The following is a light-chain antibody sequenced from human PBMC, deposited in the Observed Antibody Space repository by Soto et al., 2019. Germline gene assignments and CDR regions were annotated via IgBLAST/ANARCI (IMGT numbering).Light chain of an antibody. Sequence: QSALTQPASGSGSPGQSSTISCTGTSSDVGGYNYVSWYQHHPGKAPKLIIYDVSNRPSGVSIRFSGSKSDNTASLTISGLQPEDEADYHCSSYTTSNTRQIVFG. CDR3: SSYTTSNTRQIV. CDR2: DVS. CDR1: SSDVGGYNY. V-gene: IGLV2-14*03. J-gene: IGLJ1*01.